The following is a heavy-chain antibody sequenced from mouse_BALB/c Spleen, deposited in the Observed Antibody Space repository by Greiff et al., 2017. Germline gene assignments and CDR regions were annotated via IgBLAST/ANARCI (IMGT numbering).Heavy chain of an antibody. CDR1: GFTFSSYA. CDR3: ARGGIYYDYDDAMDY. J-gene: IGHJ4*01. CDR2: ISSGGST. D-gene: IGHD2-4*01. V-gene: IGHV5-6-5*01. Sequence: DVMLVESGGGLVKPGGSLKLSCAASGFTFSSYAMSWVRQTPEKRLEWVASISSGGSTYYPDSVKGRFTISRDNARNILYLQMSSLRSEDTAMYYCARGGIYYDYDDAMDYWGQGTSVTVSS.